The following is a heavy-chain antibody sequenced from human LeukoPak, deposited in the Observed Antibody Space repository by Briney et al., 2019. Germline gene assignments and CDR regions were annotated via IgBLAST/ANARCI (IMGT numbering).Heavy chain of an antibody. V-gene: IGHV1-2*02. CDR1: GYTFTGYY. CDR3: ARALYGGGGFDY. D-gene: IGHD4-23*01. Sequence: ASVKVSCKASGYTFTGYYMHWVRQAPGQGLEWMGWINPNSGGTNYAQKFQGRVTMTRDTSISTASTELNRLRSDDTAVYYCARALYGGGGFDYWGQGTLVTVSS. J-gene: IGHJ4*02. CDR2: INPNSGGT.